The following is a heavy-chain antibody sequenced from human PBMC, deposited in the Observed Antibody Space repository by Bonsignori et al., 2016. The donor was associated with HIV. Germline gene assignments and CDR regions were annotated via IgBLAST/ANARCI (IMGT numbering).Heavy chain of an antibody. CDR3: VRGLGYCRTYACYTFDY. D-gene: IGHD2-2*02. Sequence: VRQMPGKGLEWMGFIFPGDSNIKYSPSFQGQVTISADKSITTAYLQWSSLKASDTAVYYCVRGLGYCRTYACYTFDYWGQGTLVTVSS. V-gene: IGHV5-51*01. CDR2: IFPGDSNI. J-gene: IGHJ4*02.